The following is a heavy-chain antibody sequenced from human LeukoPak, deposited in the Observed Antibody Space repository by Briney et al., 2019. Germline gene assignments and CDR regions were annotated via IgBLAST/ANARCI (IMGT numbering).Heavy chain of an antibody. V-gene: IGHV3-15*01. CDR2: IKSKTDGGTT. CDR3: TTYYYDSSYYYYYMDV. D-gene: IGHD3-22*01. CDR1: GSTFSNAW. Sequence: GGSLRLSCAASGSTFSNAWMSWVRQAPGKGLEWVGRIKSKTDGGTTDYAAPVKGRFTISRDDSKNTLYLQMNSLKTEDTAVYYCTTYYYDSSYYYYYMDVWGKGTTVTISS. J-gene: IGHJ6*03.